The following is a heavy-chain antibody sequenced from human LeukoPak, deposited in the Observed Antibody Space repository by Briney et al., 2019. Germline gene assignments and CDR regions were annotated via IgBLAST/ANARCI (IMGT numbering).Heavy chain of an antibody. V-gene: IGHV3-23*01. CDR1: GFIFSSYA. Sequence: PGGSLRLSCATSGFIFSSYAMSWVRQAPGRGLEGVSSISGSGGSIYYADSVKGGFTISRDNSKNTLYLQMNSLRAEDTAVYYCAKGSYYDSSGSFYFDYWGQGTLVTVSS. D-gene: IGHD3-22*01. CDR2: ISGSGGSI. J-gene: IGHJ4*02. CDR3: AKGSYYDSSGSFYFDY.